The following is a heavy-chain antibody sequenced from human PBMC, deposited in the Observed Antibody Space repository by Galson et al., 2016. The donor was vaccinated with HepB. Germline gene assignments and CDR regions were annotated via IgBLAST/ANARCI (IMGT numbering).Heavy chain of an antibody. V-gene: IGHV3-53*01. Sequence: SLRLSCAASGFSIRNNYMSWVRQAPGEGLEWVSVIYSGGDTSYAGSVKGRFTMSRDISKNTLYLQMNSLTVDDTAVYFCARDVRSAVAQSGMDVWGQGTTVAVSS. CDR1: GFSIRNNY. D-gene: IGHD6-19*01. CDR3: ARDVRSAVAQSGMDV. J-gene: IGHJ6*02. CDR2: IYSGGDT.